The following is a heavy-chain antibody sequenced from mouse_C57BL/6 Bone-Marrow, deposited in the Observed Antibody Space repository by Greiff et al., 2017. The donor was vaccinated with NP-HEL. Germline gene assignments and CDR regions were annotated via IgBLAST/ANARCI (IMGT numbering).Heavy chain of an antibody. D-gene: IGHD1-1*01. Sequence: VQLKQSGAELVMPGASVKLSCKASGYTFTSYWMHWVKQRPGQGLEWIGEIDPSDSYTNYNQKFKGKSTLTVDKSSSTAYMQLSSLTSEDSAVYYCARAIEDYYGRWYFDVWGTGTTVTVSS. J-gene: IGHJ1*03. CDR3: ARAIEDYYGRWYFDV. CDR2: IDPSDSYT. V-gene: IGHV1-69*01. CDR1: GYTFTSYW.